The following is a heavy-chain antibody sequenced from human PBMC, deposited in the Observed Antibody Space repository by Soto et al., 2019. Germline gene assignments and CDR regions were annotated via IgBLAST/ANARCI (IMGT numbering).Heavy chain of an antibody. J-gene: IGHJ4*02. D-gene: IGHD6-19*01. CDR2: IKTKAENYAT. V-gene: IGHV3-73*01. Sequence: EVQLVESGGGLVQPGESLKLSCAASGFIFSDSALHWVRQASGKGLEWVGRIKTKAENYATAYAASVKGRFTISRDDSTNTAYLQMNSLKTEDTALYYCTRLTSAWDVAFDYWGQGTLVTVSS. CDR1: GFIFSDSA. CDR3: TRLTSAWDVAFDY.